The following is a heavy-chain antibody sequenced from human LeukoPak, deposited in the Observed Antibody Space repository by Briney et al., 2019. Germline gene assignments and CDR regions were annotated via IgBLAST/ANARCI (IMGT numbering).Heavy chain of an antibody. J-gene: IGHJ4*02. CDR2: ISWNSGSI. Sequence: GGSLRLSCAASGFTFDDYAMHWVRQAPGKGLERVSGISWNSGSIGYADSVKGRFTISRDNAKNSLHLQMNSLRAEDTALYYCAKEGDSSFIDYWGQGTLVTVSS. CDR3: AKEGDSSFIDY. CDR1: GFTFDDYA. D-gene: IGHD6-13*01. V-gene: IGHV3-9*01.